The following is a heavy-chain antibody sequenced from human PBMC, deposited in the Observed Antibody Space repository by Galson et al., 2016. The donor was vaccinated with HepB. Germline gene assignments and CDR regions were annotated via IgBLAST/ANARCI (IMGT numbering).Heavy chain of an antibody. D-gene: IGHD3-22*01. CDR1: GYTFSNYD. J-gene: IGHJ4*02. Sequence: SVKVSCKAFGYTFSNYDTVWVRQAPGQGLEWMGWINPNSGDTNSAQKFQGWLTMTRDTSISTAYMELSRLTSDDTAVYYCARDPRSNDYYHSFVYYFDYWGQGTLVTVSS. CDR2: INPNSGDT. CDR3: ARDPRSNDYYHSFVYYFDY. V-gene: IGHV1-2*04.